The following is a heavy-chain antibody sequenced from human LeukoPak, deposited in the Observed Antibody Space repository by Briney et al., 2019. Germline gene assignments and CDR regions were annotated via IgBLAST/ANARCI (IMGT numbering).Heavy chain of an antibody. CDR1: GFTFSSYW. CDR2: INTDGSST. V-gene: IGHV3-74*01. Sequence: PGGSLRLSCAASGFTFSSYWMHWVRQAPGKGLVWVSRINTDGSSTSYADSVKGRFTISRDNAKNTLYLQMSSLGAEDTAVCYCARHRVYGYYFDYWGQGTLVTVSS. CDR3: ARHRVYGYYFDY. J-gene: IGHJ4*02. D-gene: IGHD3-10*01.